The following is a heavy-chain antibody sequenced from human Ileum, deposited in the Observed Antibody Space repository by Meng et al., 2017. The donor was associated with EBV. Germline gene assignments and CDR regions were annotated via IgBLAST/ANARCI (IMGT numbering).Heavy chain of an antibody. D-gene: IGHD5-18*01. V-gene: IGHV4-30-4*01. J-gene: IGHJ2*01. CDR3: ARVGWRQWSFDL. Sequence: QVQLQESGPGLVKPSQTLSRTCTVSGGSISSGDYYWSWIRQPPGKGLELIGHIYYSGSTSYNPSLKSRVTISVDTSNNQFSLKLSSVTAADTAVYYCARVGWRQWSFDLWGRGTLGTVSS. CDR1: GGSISSGDYY. CDR2: IYYSGST.